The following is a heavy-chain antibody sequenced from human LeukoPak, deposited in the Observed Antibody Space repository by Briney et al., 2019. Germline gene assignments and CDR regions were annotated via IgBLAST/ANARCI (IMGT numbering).Heavy chain of an antibody. CDR3: ARLYSSSWEHFDY. D-gene: IGHD6-13*01. CDR1: GGSISSYY. J-gene: IGHJ4*02. Sequence: TSETLSLTCTVSGGSISSYYWSWIRQPPGKGLEWIGYIYTSGSTNYNPSPKSRVTISVDTSKNQFSLKLSSVTAADTAVYYCARLYSSSWEHFDYWGQGTLVTVSS. V-gene: IGHV4-4*09. CDR2: IYTSGST.